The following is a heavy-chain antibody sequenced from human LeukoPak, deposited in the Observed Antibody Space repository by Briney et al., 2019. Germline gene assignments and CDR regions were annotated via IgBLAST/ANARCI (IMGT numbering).Heavy chain of an antibody. D-gene: IGHD5-18*01. J-gene: IGHJ3*02. CDR1: GFTFSSYS. Sequence: GGSLRLSCAASGFTFSSYSMNWVRQAPGKGLEWVSSISSSSSYIYYADSVKGRFTISRDNAKNSLYLQMNSLRAEDTAVYYCARERGDTAMAFGGAFDIWGQGTMVTVSS. CDR2: ISSSSSYI. CDR3: ARERGDTAMAFGGAFDI. V-gene: IGHV3-21*01.